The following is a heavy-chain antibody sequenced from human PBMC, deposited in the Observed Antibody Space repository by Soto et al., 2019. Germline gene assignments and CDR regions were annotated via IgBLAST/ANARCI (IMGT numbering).Heavy chain of an antibody. CDR2: ISGGGGRA. Sequence: EVQLLESGGGLVQPGGSLRLSCVGSGFTFINYAMHWVRQTPGKGLEWVSTISGGGGRACDADTVKGRFTIARDNSKNTVNLQMNSLRADGTAVYYCARNVLGSTSGADGWYFDLWGRGTLVTVSS. V-gene: IGHV3-23*01. J-gene: IGHJ2*01. CDR3: ARNVLGSTSGADGWYFDL. CDR1: GFTFINYA. D-gene: IGHD6-19*01.